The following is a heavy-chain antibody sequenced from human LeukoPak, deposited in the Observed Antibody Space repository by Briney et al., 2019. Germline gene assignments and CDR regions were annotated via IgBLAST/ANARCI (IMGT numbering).Heavy chain of an antibody. CDR1: GFTFSSYW. D-gene: IGHD3-22*01. CDR2: INSDGSST. V-gene: IGHV3-74*01. J-gene: IGHJ4*02. CDR3: ARDPAYYDSSGLTDY. Sequence: GGSLRLSCAASGFTFSSYWMHWVRHAPGKGLVWVSRINSDGSSTSYADSVKGRFTISRDNAKNTLYLQMNSLRAEDTAVYYCARDPAYYDSSGLTDYWGQGTLVTVSS.